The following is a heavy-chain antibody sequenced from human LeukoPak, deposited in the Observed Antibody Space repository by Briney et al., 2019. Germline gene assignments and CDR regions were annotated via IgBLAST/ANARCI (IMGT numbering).Heavy chain of an antibody. V-gene: IGHV1-69*13. CDR3: ARGGSSFNWFDP. D-gene: IGHD6-13*01. J-gene: IGHJ5*02. Sequence: ASVKVSCKASGGTFSSYAISWVRQAPGQGLEWMGGIIPIFGTANYAQKFQGRVTITADESTSTAYMELSSLRSEDTAVYYCARGGSSFNWFDPWGQGTLVTVSS. CDR2: IIPIFGTA. CDR1: GGTFSSYA.